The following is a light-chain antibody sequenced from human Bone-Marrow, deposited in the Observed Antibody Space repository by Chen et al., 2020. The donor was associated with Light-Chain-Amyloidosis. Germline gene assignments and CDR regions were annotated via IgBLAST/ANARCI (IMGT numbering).Light chain of an antibody. Sequence: EIVMTQSPATLSVSPGERATLSCRPSQSISSRYLAWYHQKPGQAPRLLIYSISTRATGVPARFSGSGSGTEFTLTISSLQSEDLGVYYCQQHHKWPITFGPGTRVDIK. CDR2: SIS. CDR1: QSISSRY. CDR3: QQHHKWPIT. J-gene: IGKJ3*01. V-gene: IGKV3-15*01.